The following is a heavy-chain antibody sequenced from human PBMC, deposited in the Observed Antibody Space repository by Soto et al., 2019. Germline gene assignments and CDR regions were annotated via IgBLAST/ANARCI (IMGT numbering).Heavy chain of an antibody. Sequence: PGGSLRLSCAASGFMFANYAMGWVRQAPGRGLEWVSAITGSGGGTYYADSVKGRVTVSRDNSKNTLYLQMHSLRVEDTAIYYCARVFGFSSGWYGGNWGQGTLVTVSS. J-gene: IGHJ4*02. CDR1: GFMFANYA. D-gene: IGHD6-19*01. V-gene: IGHV3-23*01. CDR2: ITGSGGGT. CDR3: ARVFGFSSGWYGGN.